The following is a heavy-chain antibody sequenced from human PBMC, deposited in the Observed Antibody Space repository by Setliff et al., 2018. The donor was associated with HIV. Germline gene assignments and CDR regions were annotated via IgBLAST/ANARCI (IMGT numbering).Heavy chain of an antibody. J-gene: IGHJ3*02. Sequence: ASVKVSCKASGYRFTSYYIHWVRQAPGQGLEWMGIINPSGGTINYSQKFQGRVTMTRDTSTSTVHMELSSLRSEDTAVYYCARDYLHVFDIWGQGTMVTVSS. CDR3: ARDYLHVFDI. CDR1: GYRFTSYY. V-gene: IGHV1-46*01. CDR2: INPSGGTI.